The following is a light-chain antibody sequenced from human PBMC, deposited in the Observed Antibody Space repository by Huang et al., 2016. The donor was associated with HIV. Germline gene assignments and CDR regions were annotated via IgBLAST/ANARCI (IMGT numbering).Light chain of an antibody. CDR3: QQTYTTLWA. V-gene: IGKV1-39*01. CDR1: QSVGNY. CDR2: ATS. Sequence: DIQLTQFPSSLSASVGDRITITCRASQSVGNYLNWYQQRPGKAPNLRFYATSNLETGVPARFSCSGSGTVFILTIYNLQLEDFATYYCQQTYTTLWAFGQGTKVEF. J-gene: IGKJ1*01.